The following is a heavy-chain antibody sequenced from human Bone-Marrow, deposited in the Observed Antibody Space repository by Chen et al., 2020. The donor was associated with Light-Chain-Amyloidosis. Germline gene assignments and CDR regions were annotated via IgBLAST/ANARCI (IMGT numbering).Heavy chain of an antibody. D-gene: IGHD1-20*01. CDR3: ARVTGNPDY. Sequence: QVQLVQSGAEVKKPGSSVKVSCKASGGTFNSYAISWVRQAPGQGLEWMGRIIPILGIANYAQKFQGRVTITADKSTSTAYMELSSLRSEDTAVYYCARVTGNPDYWGQGTLVTVSS. J-gene: IGHJ4*02. CDR1: GGTFNSYA. V-gene: IGHV1-69*04. CDR2: IIPILGIA.